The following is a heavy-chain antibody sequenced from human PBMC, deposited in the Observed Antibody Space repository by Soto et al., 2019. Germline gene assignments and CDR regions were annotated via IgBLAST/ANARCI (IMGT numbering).Heavy chain of an antibody. J-gene: IGHJ6*02. Sequence: SVKVSCKASGFAFSSSAIQWVRQARGQRLEWMGWIVVGSGNTNSAQKFQGRVTFTRDMSTSTAYMELSSLRSADTAVYYCAACSGLRDYYSYYGMDVWGQGTTVTVSS. V-gene: IGHV1-58*02. CDR2: IVVGSGNT. D-gene: IGHD3-10*02. CDR1: GFAFSSSA. CDR3: AACSGLRDYYSYYGMDV.